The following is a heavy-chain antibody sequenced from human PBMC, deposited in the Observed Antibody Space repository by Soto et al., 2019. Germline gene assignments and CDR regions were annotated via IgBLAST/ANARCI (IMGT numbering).Heavy chain of an antibody. CDR1: GASISSYF. J-gene: IGHJ5*02. D-gene: IGHD1-7*01. CDR2: ISTSGTT. V-gene: IGHV4-4*07. Sequence: SETLSLTCRVSGASISSYFWSWIRQPAGKGLDWIGRISTSGTTNYNPSLKSRVTMSVDTSNNHFSLNQSSVTAADTAVYYCAGISSGTTGFDPWGQGTLVTVSS. CDR3: AGISSGTTGFDP.